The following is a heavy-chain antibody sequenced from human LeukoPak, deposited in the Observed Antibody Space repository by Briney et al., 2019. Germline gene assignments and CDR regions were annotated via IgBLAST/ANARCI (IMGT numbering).Heavy chain of an antibody. CDR2: IKPDSGNT. Sequence: ASVKVSCKASGYTFSGYYIHWVRQAPGQGLEWMGLIKPDSGNTKYPQKFQGRVTMTRDTSITTAYMELNRLTSDDTAVYYCVRDMVRGVISGYWGQGTLVTVSS. CDR3: VRDMVRGVISGY. CDR1: GYTFSGYY. J-gene: IGHJ4*02. D-gene: IGHD3-10*01. V-gene: IGHV1-2*02.